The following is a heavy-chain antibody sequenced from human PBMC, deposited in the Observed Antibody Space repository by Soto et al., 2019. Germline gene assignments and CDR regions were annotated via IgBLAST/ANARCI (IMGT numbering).Heavy chain of an antibody. J-gene: IGHJ4*02. Sequence: GGSLRLSCAASGFTFSSYAMHWVRQAPGKGLEWVAVISYDGSNKYYADSVKGRFTISRDNSKNTLYLQMNSLRAEDTAVYYCARDWSDSSGWYGYFDYWGQGTLVTVSS. CDR1: GFTFSSYA. CDR3: ARDWSDSSGWYGYFDY. CDR2: ISYDGSNK. V-gene: IGHV3-30-3*01. D-gene: IGHD6-19*01.